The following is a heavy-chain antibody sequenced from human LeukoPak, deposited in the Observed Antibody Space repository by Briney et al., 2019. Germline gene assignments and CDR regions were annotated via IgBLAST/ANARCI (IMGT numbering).Heavy chain of an antibody. Sequence: PGGSLRLSCAASGFTFSSYAMSWVRQAPGKRLEWVSAISGSGGSTYYADSVKGRFTISRDNSKNTLHLQMNSLRAEDTAVYYCAKVPYYYGSGTDYWGQGTLVTVSS. D-gene: IGHD3-10*01. V-gene: IGHV3-23*01. CDR1: GFTFSSYA. CDR2: ISGSGGST. CDR3: AKVPYYYGSGTDY. J-gene: IGHJ4*02.